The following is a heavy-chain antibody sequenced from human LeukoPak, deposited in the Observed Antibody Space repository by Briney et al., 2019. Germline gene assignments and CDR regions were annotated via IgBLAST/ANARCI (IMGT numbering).Heavy chain of an antibody. CDR2: IFYSGTT. CDR3: ARTYCSGGSCHFDY. D-gene: IGHD2-15*01. Sequence: SETLSLTCTVSGGSIRSYYWSWIRQPPGKGLEWVGYIFYSGTTDSNPSLKSRVTISVDTSKNQFSLKLSSVTAPDTAVYYCARTYCSGGSCHFDYWGQGTLVTVSS. V-gene: IGHV4-59*08. J-gene: IGHJ4*02. CDR1: GGSIRSYY.